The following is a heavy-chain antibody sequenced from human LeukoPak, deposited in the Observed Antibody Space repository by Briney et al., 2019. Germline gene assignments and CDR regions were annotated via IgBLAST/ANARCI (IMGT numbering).Heavy chain of an antibody. J-gene: IGHJ4*02. CDR2: IYYSGST. V-gene: IGHV4-59*01. CDR1: GGSISSYY. D-gene: IGHD2-21*02. CDR3: AREVTCGGDCQSFDY. Sequence: SETLSLTCTVSGGSISSYYWSWIRQPPGNGLEWIGYIYYSGSTNYNPSLKSRVTISVDTSKNQFSLKLSSVTAADTAVYYCAREVTCGGDCQSFDYWGQGTLVTVSS.